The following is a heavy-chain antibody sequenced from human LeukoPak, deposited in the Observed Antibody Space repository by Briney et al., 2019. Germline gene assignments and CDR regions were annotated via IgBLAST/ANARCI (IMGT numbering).Heavy chain of an antibody. V-gene: IGHV1-18*01. J-gene: IGHJ4*02. CDR2: ISAYNGNT. Sequence: ASVKVSCKASGYTFTSYGISWVRQAPGQGLEWMAWISAYNGNTNYAQKLQGRVTMTTDTSTSTAYMELRSLRSDDTAVYYCARGSNIVVVPAASFDYWGQGTLVTVSS. CDR1: GYTFTSYG. CDR3: ARGSNIVVVPAASFDY. D-gene: IGHD2-2*01.